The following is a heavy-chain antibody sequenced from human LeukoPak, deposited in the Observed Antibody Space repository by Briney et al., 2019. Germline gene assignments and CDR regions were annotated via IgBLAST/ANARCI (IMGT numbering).Heavy chain of an antibody. J-gene: IGHJ3*02. Sequence: GGSLRLSCAASGFTFSSYWMSWVRQAPGKGLEWVSGILGGAGSTYYADSVKGRFTISRDNSKNTLYLQMNSLRAEDTAVYYCAKDRESYGGAYDAFDIWGQGTMVTVSS. CDR1: GFTFSSYW. D-gene: IGHD4-23*01. CDR3: AKDRESYGGAYDAFDI. V-gene: IGHV3-23*01. CDR2: ILGGAGST.